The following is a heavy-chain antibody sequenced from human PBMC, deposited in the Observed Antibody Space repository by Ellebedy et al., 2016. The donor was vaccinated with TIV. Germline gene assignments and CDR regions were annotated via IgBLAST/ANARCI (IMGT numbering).Heavy chain of an antibody. CDR1: GFTVSSNY. Sequence: PGGSLRLSCAASGFTVSSNYMSWVRQAPGKGLEWVSAISGSGGSTYYADSVKGRFTISRDNSKNTLYLQMNSLRAEDTAVYYCAKEIHVWLVPLGGYYWGQGTLVTVSS. CDR3: AKEIHVWLVPLGGYY. J-gene: IGHJ4*02. D-gene: IGHD6-19*01. CDR2: ISGSGGST. V-gene: IGHV3-23*01.